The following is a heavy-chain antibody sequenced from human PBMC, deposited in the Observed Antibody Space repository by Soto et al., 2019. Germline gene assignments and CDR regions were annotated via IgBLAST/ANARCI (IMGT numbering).Heavy chain of an antibody. J-gene: IGHJ4*02. CDR1: GGSISSGGYY. V-gene: IGHV4-31*03. Sequence: SESLSLTCTVSGGSISSGGYYWSWIRQHPGKGLEWIGYIYYSGSTYYNPSLKSRVTISVDTSKNQFSLKLSSVTAADTAVYYCARTGSSGSFDYWGQGTLVTTSS. CDR3: ARTGSSGSFDY. D-gene: IGHD3-22*01. CDR2: IYYSGST.